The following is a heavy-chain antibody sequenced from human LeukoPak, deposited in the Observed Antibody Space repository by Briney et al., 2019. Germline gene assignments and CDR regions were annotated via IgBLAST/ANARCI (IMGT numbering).Heavy chain of an antibody. J-gene: IGHJ5*02. Sequence: GGSLRLSCAASGFKFDDYGMSWVRQAPGKGLEWVCDINWNGAWTGYADSVKGRFTISGDNAKNSLYLQMNSLRAEDTALYYCAGYYYDSSRGFDLWGQGTLVTVSA. CDR2: INWNGAWT. CDR3: AGYYYDSSRGFDL. CDR1: GFKFDDYG. V-gene: IGHV3-20*04. D-gene: IGHD3-22*01.